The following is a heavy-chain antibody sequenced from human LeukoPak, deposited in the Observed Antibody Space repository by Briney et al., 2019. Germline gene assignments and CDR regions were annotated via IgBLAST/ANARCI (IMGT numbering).Heavy chain of an antibody. CDR1: GYTLTDYD. V-gene: IGHV1-8*01. CDR2: MNPNATNT. Sequence: GASVKVSCKASGYTLTDYDINWVRQATGQGLEWMGWMNPNATNTGYAQTFYAQKFQGRVSMTRNTSINTAYMELSSLGPEDTAVYYCARNWYALDLWRQGTMVTVSS. J-gene: IGHJ3*01. CDR3: ARNWYALDL.